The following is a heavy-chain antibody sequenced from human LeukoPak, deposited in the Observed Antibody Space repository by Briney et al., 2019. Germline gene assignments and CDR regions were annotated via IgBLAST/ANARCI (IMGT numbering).Heavy chain of an antibody. J-gene: IGHJ4*02. CDR3: ASGRTDIVVVPATLRNYYFDY. CDR2: INPNSGGT. D-gene: IGHD2-2*01. CDR1: GYTFTGYY. V-gene: IGHV1-2*02. Sequence: ASVKVSCKASGYTFTGYYMHWVRQAPGQGLEWMGWINPNSGGTNYAQKFQGRVTMTRDTSISTAYMELNRVRYDDTAVYYCASGRTDIVVVPATLRNYYFDYWGQGTLVTVSS.